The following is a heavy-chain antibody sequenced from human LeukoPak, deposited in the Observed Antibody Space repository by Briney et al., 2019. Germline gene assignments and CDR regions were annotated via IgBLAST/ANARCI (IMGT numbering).Heavy chain of an antibody. CDR3: NYYGSGSYYIPFDY. Sequence: QTGGSLRLSCAASGFTFSSYAMSWVRQAPGKGLEWVSAISGSGGSTYYAGSVKDRFTISRDNSKNTLYLQMNSLRAEDTAVYYCNYYGSGSYYIPFDYWGQGTLVTVSS. D-gene: IGHD3-10*01. V-gene: IGHV3-23*01. J-gene: IGHJ4*02. CDR2: ISGSGGST. CDR1: GFTFSSYA.